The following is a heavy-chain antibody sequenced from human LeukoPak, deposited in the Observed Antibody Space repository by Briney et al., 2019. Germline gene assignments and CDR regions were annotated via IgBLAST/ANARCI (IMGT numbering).Heavy chain of an antibody. CDR3: AREGTYCSSTSCSFDY. D-gene: IGHD2-2*01. V-gene: IGHV1-2*02. Sequence: ASVNVSCKASGDTFTGYYMHWVRQAPGQGLEWMGWINPNSGGTNYAQKFQGRVTMTRDTSISTAYMELSRLRSDDTAVYYCAREGTYCSSTSCSFDYWGQGTLVTVSS. CDR2: INPNSGGT. CDR1: GDTFTGYY. J-gene: IGHJ4*02.